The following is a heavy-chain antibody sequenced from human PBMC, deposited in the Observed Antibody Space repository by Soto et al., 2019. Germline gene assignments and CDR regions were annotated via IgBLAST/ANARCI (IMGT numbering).Heavy chain of an antibody. J-gene: IGHJ5*02. V-gene: IGHV3-11*01. CDR2: ISSSGSTI. CDR3: ASWYYDFWSGEGGSDP. D-gene: IGHD3-3*01. CDR1: GFTFSDYY. Sequence: GGSLRLSCAASGFTFSDYYMSWIRQAPGKGLEWVSYISSSGSTIYYADSVKGRFTISRDNAKNSLYLQMNSLRAEDTAVYYCASWYYDFWSGEGGSDPWGQGTLVTVSS.